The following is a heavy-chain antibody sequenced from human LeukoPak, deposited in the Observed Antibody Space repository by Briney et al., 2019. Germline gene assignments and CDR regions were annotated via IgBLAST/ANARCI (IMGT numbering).Heavy chain of an antibody. CDR2: IYNSGST. CDR1: GGSLSSDY. D-gene: IGHD3-10*01. CDR3: ARVGTLMVRGVIITPYFDY. J-gene: IGHJ4*02. Sequence: PSETLSLTCTVSGGSLSSDYWSWIRQPPGKGLEWIGFIYNSGSTNYNPSLRSRVTISVDTSKNQFSLKLSSVTAADTAVYYCARVGTLMVRGVIITPYFDYWGQGTLVTVSS. V-gene: IGHV4-59*01.